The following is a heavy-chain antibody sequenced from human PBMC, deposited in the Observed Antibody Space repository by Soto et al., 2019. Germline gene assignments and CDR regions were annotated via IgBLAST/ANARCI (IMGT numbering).Heavy chain of an antibody. V-gene: IGHV1-46*03. CDR3: ARGDGHINLAYCGGDCYPTLDY. D-gene: IGHD2-21*02. CDR2: INPSGGST. Sequence: QVQLVQSGAEVKKPGASVKVSCKASGYTFTSYYMHWLRQAPGQGREWMGIINPSGGSTSYAQKCEGRVAMTRDTSTGTVYMELSSLRSEDTAVYYCARGDGHINLAYCGGDCYPTLDYWGPGTLVTVSS. J-gene: IGHJ4*02. CDR1: GYTFTSYY.